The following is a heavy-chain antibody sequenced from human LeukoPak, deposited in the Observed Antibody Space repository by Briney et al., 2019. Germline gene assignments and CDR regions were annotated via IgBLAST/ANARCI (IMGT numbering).Heavy chain of an antibody. J-gene: IGHJ6*03. D-gene: IGHD3-22*01. V-gene: IGHV3-23*01. CDR3: AKDVGWYYDSSGYHYMDV. CDR2: ISGSGGST. Sequence: PGGSLRLSCAASGFTFSSYAMSWVRQAPGKGLEWVSAISGSGGSTYYADSVKGRFTISRDNSKNTLYLQMNSLRAEDTAVYYCAKDVGWYYDSSGYHYMDVWAKGPRSPSP. CDR1: GFTFSSYA.